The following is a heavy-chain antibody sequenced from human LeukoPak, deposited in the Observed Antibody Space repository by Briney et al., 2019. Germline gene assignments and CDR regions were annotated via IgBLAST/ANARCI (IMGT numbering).Heavy chain of an antibody. V-gene: IGHV3-30*03. CDR3: ALEYSSSGPDY. Sequence: GSLRLSRAASGFTFSSYGMHWVRQAPGKGLEWVAVISYDGSNKYYADSVKGRFTISRDNSKNTLYLQMNSLRAEDTAVYYCALEYSSSGPDYWGQGTLVTVSS. D-gene: IGHD6-6*01. CDR2: ISYDGSNK. J-gene: IGHJ4*02. CDR1: GFTFSSYG.